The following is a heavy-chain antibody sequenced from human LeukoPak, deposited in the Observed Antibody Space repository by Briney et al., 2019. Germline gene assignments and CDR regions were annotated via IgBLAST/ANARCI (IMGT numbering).Heavy chain of an antibody. Sequence: GGSLRLSCAASGFTFSSYGLRWVRQAGGRGLEWVSAISGSGGSTYYADSLKGPFTISRDNSKNTLYLQMNSLRAEDTAVYYCAKSIGSSGPFDYWGQGTLVTVSS. D-gene: IGHD6-19*01. V-gene: IGHV3-23*01. J-gene: IGHJ4*02. CDR1: GFTFSSYG. CDR3: AKSIGSSGPFDY. CDR2: ISGSGGST.